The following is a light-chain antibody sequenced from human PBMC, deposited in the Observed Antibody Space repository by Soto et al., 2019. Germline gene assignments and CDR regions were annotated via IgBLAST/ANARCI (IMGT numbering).Light chain of an antibody. V-gene: IGKV3-20*01. CDR2: GVS. CDR1: QSISNSY. CDR3: QQFGRSSWT. Sequence: EIVLTQSPGTLSFSPGEGATLSCRASQSISNSYLAWYQQKPGQAPRLLIYGVSSRATGIPDRFSGSGSGTDFTLTISRLEPEDFAVYYCQQFGRSSWTFGQGTKVEIK. J-gene: IGKJ1*01.